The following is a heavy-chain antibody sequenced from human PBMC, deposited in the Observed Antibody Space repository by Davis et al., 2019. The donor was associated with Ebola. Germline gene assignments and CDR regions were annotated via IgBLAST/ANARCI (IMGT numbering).Heavy chain of an antibody. CDR3: ALTNIPVADPAHFDS. CDR2: INPADPDT. D-gene: IGHD6-19*01. Sequence: GESLKISCKVSGHTSTNYWIGWVRQMPGKGLEWMGIINPADPDTRYSPSFQGQVTISADRSTSTAYLQWSSLKASDTAMYYCALTNIPVADPAHFDSWGQGTTVTVSS. J-gene: IGHJ4*03. CDR1: GHTSTNYW. V-gene: IGHV5-51*01.